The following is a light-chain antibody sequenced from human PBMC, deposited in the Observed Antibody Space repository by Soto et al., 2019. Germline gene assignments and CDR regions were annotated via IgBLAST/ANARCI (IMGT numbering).Light chain of an antibody. V-gene: IGLV2-14*01. CDR3: SAFTGSTPLYV. CDR2: EVS. J-gene: IGLJ1*01. Sequence: QSALTQPASVSGSPGQSITISCTATTSDVGYFNYVSWYQQHPGKAPKLMIFEVSHRPSGVSNRFSGSKSGNTASLTISGLQAEDEAYYYCSAFTGSTPLYVFGTGTKLTVL. CDR1: TSDVGYFNY.